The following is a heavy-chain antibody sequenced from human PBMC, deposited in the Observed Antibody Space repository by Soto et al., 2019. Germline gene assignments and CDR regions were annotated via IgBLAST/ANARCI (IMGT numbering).Heavy chain of an antibody. Sequence: PGGSLRLSCTASGFSVSNNYMSWVRQPPGKGPEWVSIIYSGGNTYYADAVKGRFTISRDNSKNTLYLQMNSLRAEDTAIYYCASPTGDPREGGYYFEYWGRGTLVTVSS. V-gene: IGHV3-53*01. CDR3: ASPTGDPREGGYYFEY. D-gene: IGHD7-27*01. CDR1: GFSVSNNY. J-gene: IGHJ4*02. CDR2: IYSGGNT.